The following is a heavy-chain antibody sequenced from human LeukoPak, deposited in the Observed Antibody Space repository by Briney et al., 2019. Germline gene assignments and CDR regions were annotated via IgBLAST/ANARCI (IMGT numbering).Heavy chain of an antibody. D-gene: IGHD2-8*01. CDR3: ASTSSGYCTNGVCSYFDY. J-gene: IGHJ4*02. V-gene: IGHV4-59*12. Sequence: SETLSLTCTVSGGSISSYYWNWIRQPPGKGLEYIGYIYYGGRTNYNPSLKSRVTISVDTSKNQFSLKLSSVTAADTAVYYCASTSSGYCTNGVCSYFDYWGQGTLVTVSS. CDR1: GGSISSYY. CDR2: IYYGGRT.